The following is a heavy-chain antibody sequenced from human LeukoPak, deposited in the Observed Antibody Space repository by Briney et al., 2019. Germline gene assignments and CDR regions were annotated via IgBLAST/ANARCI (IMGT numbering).Heavy chain of an antibody. CDR1: GVSISTYY. D-gene: IGHD1-26*01. Sequence: PSETLSLTCSVSGVSISTYYWIWIRQPPAKGLGWMGFFSYSGSTKYNPSLKSRVTMSVDTSKNQFSLKLSSVTAADTAVYYRARMYSGTSYYFDYWGQGTLVTVSS. CDR2: FSYSGST. V-gene: IGHV4-59*01. CDR3: ARMYSGTSYYFDY. J-gene: IGHJ4*02.